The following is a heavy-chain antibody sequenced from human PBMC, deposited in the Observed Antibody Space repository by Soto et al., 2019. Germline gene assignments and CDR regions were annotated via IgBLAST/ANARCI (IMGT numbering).Heavy chain of an antibody. Sequence: SETLSLTCTVSGGSISTYYWSWIRQPPGKDLEWIGYVYFSGSTSYSPSLESRVTMSLDTSKNQVSLNLTSVTAADTAVYYCARSNRRGGGSIFDYWGQGTLVTVSS. CDR2: VYFSGST. J-gene: IGHJ4*02. D-gene: IGHD3-10*01. V-gene: IGHV4-59*01. CDR1: GGSISTYY. CDR3: ARSNRRGGGSIFDY.